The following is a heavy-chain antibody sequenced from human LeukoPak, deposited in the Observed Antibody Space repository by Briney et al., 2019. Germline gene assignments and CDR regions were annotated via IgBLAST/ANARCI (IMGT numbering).Heavy chain of an antibody. D-gene: IGHD3-10*01. J-gene: IGHJ4*02. V-gene: IGHV4-34*01. Sequence: SETLSLTCTVSGGSITSYYWSWIRQPPGKGLEWIGEINHSGSTNYNPSLKSRVTISVDTSKNQFSLKLSSVTAADTAVYYCARRSGKGSGSYYKTYYFDYWGQGTLVTVSS. CDR3: ARRSGKGSGSYYKTYYFDY. CDR2: INHSGST. CDR1: GGSITSYY.